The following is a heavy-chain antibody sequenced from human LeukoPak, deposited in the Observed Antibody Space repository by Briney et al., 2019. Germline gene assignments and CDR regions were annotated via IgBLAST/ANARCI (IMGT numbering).Heavy chain of an antibody. D-gene: IGHD3-3*01. J-gene: IGHJ4*02. CDR3: ARVRGGYDFWSGYRYFDY. Sequence: SETLSLTCAVYGGSFSVYYWSWIRQPPGKGLEWIGSIYYSGSTYYNPSLKSRVTISVDTSKNHFSLKLSSVTAADTAVYYCARVRGGYDFWSGYRYFDYWGQGTLVTVSS. CDR2: IYYSGST. CDR1: GGSFSVYY. V-gene: IGHV4-34*01.